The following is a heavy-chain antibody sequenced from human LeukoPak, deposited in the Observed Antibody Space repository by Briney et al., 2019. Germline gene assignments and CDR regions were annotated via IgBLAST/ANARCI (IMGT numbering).Heavy chain of an antibody. CDR2: INPKSSDT. D-gene: IGHD3-22*01. Sequence: ASVKVSCKVFGYIFTDYYLHWVRQAPGQGPEWMGWINPKSSDTSYAQKFQGRISMNRDTPIKTAYMELTSLRSDDTGMYYCAREMPKWLMSTIHFDYWGRGSLVTVSS. V-gene: IGHV1-2*02. CDR3: AREMPKWLMSTIHFDY. J-gene: IGHJ4*02. CDR1: GYIFTDYY.